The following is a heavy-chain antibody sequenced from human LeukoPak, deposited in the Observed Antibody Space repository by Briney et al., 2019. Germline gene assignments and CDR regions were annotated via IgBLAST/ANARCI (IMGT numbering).Heavy chain of an antibody. CDR1: GFTFSSYS. CDR3: ARAYCSSTSCYDYYYGMDV. Sequence: GGSLRLSCAASGFTFSSYSMNWVRQAPGKGLEWVSSISSSSSYIYYADSVKGRLTISRDNAKNSLYLQMNSLRAEDTAVCYCARAYCSSTSCYDYYYGMDVWGQGITVTVSS. V-gene: IGHV3-21*01. D-gene: IGHD2-2*01. J-gene: IGHJ6*02. CDR2: ISSSSSYI.